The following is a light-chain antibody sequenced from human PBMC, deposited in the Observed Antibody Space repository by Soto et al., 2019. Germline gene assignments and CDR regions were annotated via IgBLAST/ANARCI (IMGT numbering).Light chain of an antibody. CDR2: GAS. V-gene: IGKV3-15*01. CDR1: QSVSNH. J-gene: IGKJ2*01. CDR3: QQYNNWPPRT. Sequence: EIVMTQSPVTLSVSPGERATLSCRASQSVSNHLAWYQQKPGQAPRLLIYGASTRAIGIPARFSGSGSGTEFTLTISSLHSEDFAVYYCQQYNNWPPRTFGQGTKLEIK.